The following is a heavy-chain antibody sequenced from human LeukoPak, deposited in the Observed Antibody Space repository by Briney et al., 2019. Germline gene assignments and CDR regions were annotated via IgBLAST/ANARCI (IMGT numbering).Heavy chain of an antibody. CDR2: IYYSGST. D-gene: IGHD5-12*01. J-gene: IGHJ1*01. Sequence: PSQTLSLTCSVSGGSVSSGSYYWSWIRQPPGKGLEWIGLIYYSGSTNYNPSLKSRVTISVDTSKNQFSLKLSSVTAADTAVYYCAGQYSGYDSGAEYFQHWGQGTLVTVSS. CDR3: AGQYSGYDSGAEYFQH. V-gene: IGHV4-61*01. CDR1: GGSVSSGSYY.